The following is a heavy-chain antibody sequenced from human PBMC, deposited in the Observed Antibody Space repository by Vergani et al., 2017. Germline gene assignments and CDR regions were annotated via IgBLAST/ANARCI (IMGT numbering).Heavy chain of an antibody. CDR2: IYYSGST. V-gene: IGHV4-31*03. D-gene: IGHD2-15*01. J-gene: IGHJ4*02. CDR1: GGSISSGGYY. CDR3: ARSTADTPRGRAKPRGPFDY. Sequence: QVQLQESGPGLVKPSQTLSLTCTVSGGSISSGGYYWSWIRQHPGKGLEWIGYIYYSGSTYYNPSLKSRVTISVDTLKKQCSLKLSSVTAADTAVYYCARSTADTPRGRAKPRGPFDYWGQGTLVTVSS.